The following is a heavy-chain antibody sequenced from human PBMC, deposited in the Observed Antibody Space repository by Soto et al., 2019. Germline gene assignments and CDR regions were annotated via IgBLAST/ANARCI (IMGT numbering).Heavy chain of an antibody. CDR1: GYTFNSYS. CDR2: VNPIVSMS. D-gene: IGHD3-10*01. CDR3: ATSYGSGYRAFDY. V-gene: IGHV1-69*02. Sequence: ASVNVSCKTSGYTFNSYSINWVRQAPGLGLEWMGRVNPIVSMSNYAQRFQGRVTMTADKSTSTAYMELSGLRSEDTAIYYCATSYGSGYRAFDYWGQGALVTVSS. J-gene: IGHJ4*02.